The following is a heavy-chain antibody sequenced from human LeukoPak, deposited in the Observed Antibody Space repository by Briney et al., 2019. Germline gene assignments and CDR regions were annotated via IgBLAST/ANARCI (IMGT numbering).Heavy chain of an antibody. CDR3: TRGYPIFDY. D-gene: IGHD3-16*02. CDR1: GFTFSSYW. V-gene: IGHV3-74*01. Sequence: GGSLRRSCAASGFTFSSYWMHWVRHAPGKGLVWVSRINSDGSSTSYADSVKGRFTISRDNSKNTLYLQMNSLRVEDTAVYYCTRGYPIFDYWGQGTLVTVSS. CDR2: INSDGSST. J-gene: IGHJ4*02.